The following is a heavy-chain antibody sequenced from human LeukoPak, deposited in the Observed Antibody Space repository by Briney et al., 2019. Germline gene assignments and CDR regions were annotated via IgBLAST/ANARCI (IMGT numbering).Heavy chain of an antibody. CDR1: GFTFSSYW. D-gene: IGHD4-17*01. Sequence: GGSLRLSCAASGFTFSSYWMSWVRQAPGKGLEWVANIKQDGSERYYVDSVKGRFTISRDNAKNSLYLQMNSLRAEDTAVYYCARHDGDYSDYFGYWGQGALVTVSS. CDR2: IKQDGSER. CDR3: ARHDGDYSDYFGY. J-gene: IGHJ4*02. V-gene: IGHV3-7*01.